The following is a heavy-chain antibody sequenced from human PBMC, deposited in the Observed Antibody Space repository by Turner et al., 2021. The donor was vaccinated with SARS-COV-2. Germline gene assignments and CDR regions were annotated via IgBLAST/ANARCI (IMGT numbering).Heavy chain of an antibody. Sequence: QVQLVQSGAEVTKPGASVKVSCKASGYTFTGYYMHWVRQAPGQGLEWMGWINPNRGGKNYAQKFQGRVNMTRDTSISTAYLELSRLRSDDTAVYYCARGASVTPDRYYYYYFGMDVWGQGTTVTVSS. D-gene: IGHD4-17*01. J-gene: IGHJ6*02. CDR1: GYTFTGYY. CDR3: ARGASVTPDRYYYYYFGMDV. CDR2: INPNRGGK. V-gene: IGHV1-2*02.